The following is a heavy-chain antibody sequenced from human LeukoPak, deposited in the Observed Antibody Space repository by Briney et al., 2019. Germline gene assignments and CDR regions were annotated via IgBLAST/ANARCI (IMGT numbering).Heavy chain of an antibody. D-gene: IGHD4-23*01. CDR3: ARARYYGGNSVLDY. J-gene: IGHJ4*02. CDR2: IGTAGDT. V-gene: IGHV3-13*01. Sequence: GGSLRLSCAASGFTFSSYDMHWVRQATGKGLEWVSAIGTAGDTYYPGSVKGRFTISRESAKNSLYLQMNSLRAGDTAVYYCARARYYGGNSVLDYWGQGTLVTVSS. CDR1: GFTFSSYD.